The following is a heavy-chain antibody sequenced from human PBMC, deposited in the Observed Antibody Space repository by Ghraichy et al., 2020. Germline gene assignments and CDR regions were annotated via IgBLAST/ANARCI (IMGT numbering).Heavy chain of an antibody. V-gene: IGHV4-59*01. CDR2: IYYSGNT. CDR1: GGSINNYY. D-gene: IGHD3-22*01. CDR3: SRGGTMIARVYWYFDL. J-gene: IGHJ2*01. Sequence: SETLSLTFTVSGGSINNYYWNWIRQAPGKGLEWIGYIYYSGNTNYNPSLKSRVTISLDTSKNQFSLKLTSVTAADTAVYYCSRGGTMIARVYWYFDLWGRGTLVTVSS.